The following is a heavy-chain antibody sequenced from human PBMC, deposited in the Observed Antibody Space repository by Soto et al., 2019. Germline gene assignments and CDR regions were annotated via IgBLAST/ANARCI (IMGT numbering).Heavy chain of an antibody. D-gene: IGHD3-3*01. CDR3: AHRVLRTVFGLVTTTAIYFDF. CDR1: GFSLTTSGVG. J-gene: IGHJ4*02. Sequence: QITLNESGPTQVKPRQTLTLTCTFSGFSLTTSGVGVGWIRQSPGKAPEWLAIIYWDDDKRYSPSLKSRPTITKETSKIQVVLTMADLDPADTATYYCAHRVLRTVFGLVTTTAIYFDFWGQGTPVAVSS. CDR2: IYWDDDK. V-gene: IGHV2-5*02.